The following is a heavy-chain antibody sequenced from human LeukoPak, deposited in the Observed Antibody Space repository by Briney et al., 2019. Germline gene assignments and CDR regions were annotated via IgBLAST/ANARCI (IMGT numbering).Heavy chain of an antibody. J-gene: IGHJ4*02. D-gene: IGHD4-11*01. CDR3: AKDRSTVTTIGMNY. CDR2: ITSSSSYI. CDR1: GFTFSSYS. Sequence: GGSLRLSCAASGFTFSSYSMNWVRQAPGKGLEWVSSITSSSSYIYYADSVKGRFTISRDNSKNTLYLQMNSLRAEDTAVYYCAKDRSTVTTIGMNYWGQGTLVTVSS. V-gene: IGHV3-21*01.